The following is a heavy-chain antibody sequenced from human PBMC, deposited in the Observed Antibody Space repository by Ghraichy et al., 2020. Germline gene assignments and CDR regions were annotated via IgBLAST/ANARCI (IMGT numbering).Heavy chain of an antibody. J-gene: IGHJ6*02. V-gene: IGHV4-39*01. CDR3: AREYSSSWYTYYYGMDV. CDR1: GGSISSSSYY. CDR2: IYYSGST. D-gene: IGHD6-13*01. Sequence: SETLSLTCTVSGGSISSSSYYWGWIRQPPGKGLEGIGSIYYSGSTYYNPSLKSRVTISVDTSKNQFSLKLSSVTAADTAVYYCAREYSSSWYTYYYGMDVWGQGNTVIVSS.